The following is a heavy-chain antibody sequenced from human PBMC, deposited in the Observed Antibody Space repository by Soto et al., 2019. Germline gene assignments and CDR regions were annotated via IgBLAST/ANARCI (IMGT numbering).Heavy chain of an antibody. V-gene: IGHV3-33*08. CDR3: ARVKGSSPYYYGMDV. Sequence: VQLVESGGGLVQPGGSLRLSCAASGFTFSSYGMHWVRQAPGKGLEWVAVIWYDGSNKYYADSVKGRFTISRDNSKNTLYLQMNSLRAEDTAVYYCARVKGSSPYYYGMDVWGQGTTVTVSS. CDR2: IWYDGSNK. D-gene: IGHD6-13*01. CDR1: GFTFSSYG. J-gene: IGHJ6*02.